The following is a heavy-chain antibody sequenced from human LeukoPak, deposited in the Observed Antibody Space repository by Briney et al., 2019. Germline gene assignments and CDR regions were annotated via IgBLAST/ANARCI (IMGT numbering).Heavy chain of an antibody. D-gene: IGHD3-22*01. CDR2: MYYSGSP. CDR1: GASISSYY. V-gene: IGHV4-59*01. CDR3: ARDVRYYDSSGYRSIHYGMDV. J-gene: IGHJ6*02. Sequence: SETLSLTCTVSGASISSYYWSWIRQPPGKGLEWIGYMYYSGSPNYNPSLKSRVTISVDKSKNQFSLKLSSVTAADTAVYYCARDVRYYDSSGYRSIHYGMDVWGQGTTVTASS.